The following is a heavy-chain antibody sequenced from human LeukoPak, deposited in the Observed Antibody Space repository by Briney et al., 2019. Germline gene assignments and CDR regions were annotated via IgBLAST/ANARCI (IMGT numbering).Heavy chain of an antibody. CDR3: ASSSWSSEYFHY. V-gene: IGHV3-23*01. D-gene: IGHD6-13*01. Sequence: GGSLTLSCAASGFTFSSYAMSWVRQAPGKGLEWVSAISGSGGSTYYADSVKGRFTISRDNSKNTLYLQLNSLRAEDTAVYFCASSSWSSEYFHYWGQGTLVTVSS. CDR2: ISGSGGST. CDR1: GFTFSSYA. J-gene: IGHJ1*01.